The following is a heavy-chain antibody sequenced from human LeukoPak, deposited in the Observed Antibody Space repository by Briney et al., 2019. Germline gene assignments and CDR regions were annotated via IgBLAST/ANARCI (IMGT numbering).Heavy chain of an antibody. CDR3: AKDHFVYSDWFDP. CDR2: ISGSGGST. D-gene: IGHD2-15*01. J-gene: IGHJ5*02. Sequence: GGSLRLSCAASGFTFSSYSMNWVRQAPGKGLEWVSAISGSGGSTYYADSVKGRFTISRDNSKNTLYLQMNSLRAEDTAVYYCAKDHFVYSDWFDPWGQGTLVTVSS. CDR1: GFTFSSYS. V-gene: IGHV3-23*01.